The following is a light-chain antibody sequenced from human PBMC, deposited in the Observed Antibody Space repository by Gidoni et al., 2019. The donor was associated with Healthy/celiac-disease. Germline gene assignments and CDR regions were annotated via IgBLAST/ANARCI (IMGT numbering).Light chain of an antibody. J-gene: IGKJ1*01. Sequence: DIQLTQSPSTLSASVGDSVTITCRASQSISSWLSWYQQKPGKAPKLLIYKASSLESGVPSRFSGSGSGTEFTLTISSLQPDDFATYYCQQYNSYSRTFGQGNKVEIK. CDR3: QQYNSYSRT. V-gene: IGKV1-5*03. CDR2: KAS. CDR1: QSISSW.